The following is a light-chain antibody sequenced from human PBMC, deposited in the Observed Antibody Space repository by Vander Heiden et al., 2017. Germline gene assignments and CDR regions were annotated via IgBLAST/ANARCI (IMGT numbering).Light chain of an antibody. J-gene: IGKJ4*01. CDR2: DAS. Sequence: DIVLTQSPATLSLSPGVGATLSCRASQSVSSYLAWYQQKPGQAPRLLIYDASNRATGIPARFSGSGSGTDFTLTISSLEPEDFAVYYCQQRSNWPLTFGAGTKVEIK. V-gene: IGKV3-11*01. CDR3: QQRSNWPLT. CDR1: QSVSSY.